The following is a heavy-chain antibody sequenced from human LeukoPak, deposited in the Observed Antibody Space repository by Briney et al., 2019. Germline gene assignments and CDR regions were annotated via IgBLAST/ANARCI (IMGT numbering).Heavy chain of an antibody. CDR3: ARLQFWSGYLDY. J-gene: IGHJ4*02. D-gene: IGHD3-3*01. Sequence: ASVKVSCKTSGYTFTDSYIHWVRQAPGQGLEWMGRINPNSGDPNYPQKFQGRVTMTRDTSISTAYMELSRLRSDDTAVYYCARLQFWSGYLDYWGQGTLVTVSS. CDR2: INPNSGDP. CDR1: GYTFTDSY. V-gene: IGHV1-2*06.